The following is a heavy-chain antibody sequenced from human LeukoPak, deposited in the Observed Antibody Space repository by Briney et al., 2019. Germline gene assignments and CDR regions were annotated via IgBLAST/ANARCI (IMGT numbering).Heavy chain of an antibody. V-gene: IGHV3-21*01. CDR2: ISSSSSYI. CDR3: ARDSKLLWFGESGTDY. J-gene: IGHJ4*02. D-gene: IGHD3-10*01. CDR1: VFTFSSYS. Sequence: GGSLRLSCAASVFTFSSYSMNWVRQAPGKGLEWVSSISSSSSYIYYADSVKGRFTISRDNAKNSLYLQMNSLRAEDTAVYYCARDSKLLWFGESGTDYWGQGTLVTVSS.